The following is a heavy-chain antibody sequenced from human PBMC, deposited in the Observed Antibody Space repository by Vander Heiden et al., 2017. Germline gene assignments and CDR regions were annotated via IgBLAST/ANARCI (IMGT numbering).Heavy chain of an antibody. Sequence: EVQLVESGGGLVQPGGSLRLSCAASGFTFSNYDMHWVRQATGKGLEWVSAIGTLADTYYPGSVKGRFTISRENAENSLYLQMNSLRAGDTAVYFCARGLIEHCNTTSCPFDYWGQGTLVTVSS. CDR3: ARGLIEHCNTTSCPFDY. D-gene: IGHD2-2*01. V-gene: IGHV3-13*01. CDR1: GFTFSNYD. CDR2: IGTLADT. J-gene: IGHJ4*02.